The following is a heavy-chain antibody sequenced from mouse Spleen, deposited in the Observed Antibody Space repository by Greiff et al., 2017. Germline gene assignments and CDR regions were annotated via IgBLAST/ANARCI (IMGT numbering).Heavy chain of an antibody. J-gene: IGHJ2*01. CDR1: GYTFTSYW. CDR2: IDPSDSYT. Sequence: VQLQQPGAELVMPGASVKLSCKASGYTFTSYWMHWVKQRPGQGLEWIGEIDPSDSYTNYNQKFKGKATLTVDKSSSTAYMQLSSLTSEDSAVYYCARPNWDWGQGTTLTVSS. CDR3: ARPNWD. D-gene: IGHD4-1*01. V-gene: IGHV1-69*01.